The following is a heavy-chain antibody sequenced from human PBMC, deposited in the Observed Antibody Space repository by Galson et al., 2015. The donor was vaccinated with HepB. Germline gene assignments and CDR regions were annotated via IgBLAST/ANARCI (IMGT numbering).Heavy chain of an antibody. V-gene: IGHV1-18*04. CDR2: IRAYNGNR. CDR1: GYTFTSYG. J-gene: IGHJ4*02. D-gene: IGHD3-10*01. CDR3: ARVPRYGAGSHPAREFDY. Sequence: SVKVSCKAPGYTFTSYGISWVRQAPGQGLEWMGWIRAYNGNRNYAQKLQGRVTMTIDTSTSTAYMELRSLRSDDTAVYYCARVPRYGAGSHPAREFDYWGQGTLVTVSS.